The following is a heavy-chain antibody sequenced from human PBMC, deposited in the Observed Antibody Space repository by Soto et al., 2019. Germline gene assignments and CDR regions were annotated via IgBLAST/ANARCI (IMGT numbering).Heavy chain of an antibody. CDR3: SRDFASGGYDF. D-gene: IGHD5-12*01. Sequence: SXSLSFAASGFSVSSTYMSWVRQAPGKGLEWVSTLSDGGSSHYADSVTGRFSVSRDNSKTTLYLQMSGLRADDTAIYYCSRDFASGGYDFRGQGTQVTVSS. CDR2: LSDGGSS. V-gene: IGHV3-53*01. J-gene: IGHJ4*02. CDR1: GFSVSSTY.